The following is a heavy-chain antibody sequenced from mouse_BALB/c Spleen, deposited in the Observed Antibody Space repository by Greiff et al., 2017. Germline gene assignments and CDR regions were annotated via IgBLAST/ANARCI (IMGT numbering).Heavy chain of an antibody. V-gene: IGHV1-63*01. CDR1: GYAFTNYW. D-gene: IGHD4-1*01. J-gene: IGHJ3*01. CDR2: IYPGSGNT. CDR3: ARTNWDGAWFAY. Sequence: QVQLKESGAELVRPGTSVKISCKASGYAFTNYWLGWVKQRPGHGLEWIGDIYPGSGNTYYNEKFKGKATLTADKSSSTAYMQLSSLTSEDSAVYFCARTNWDGAWFAYWGQGTLVTVAA.